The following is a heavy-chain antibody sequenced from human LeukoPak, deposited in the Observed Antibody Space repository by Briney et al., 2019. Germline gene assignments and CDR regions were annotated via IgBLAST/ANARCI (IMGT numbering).Heavy chain of an antibody. CDR2: INSDGSST. CDR3: ARRTVGATHHFDY. J-gene: IGHJ4*02. Sequence: GCSVKLSYAAPGVTFPCYWRHWVRRDPGKGLVWVSRINSDGSSTSYADSVKGRFTISRDNAKNTLYLQMNSLRAEDTAVYYCARRTVGATHHFDYWGQGTLVTVSS. CDR1: GVTFPCYW. D-gene: IGHD1-26*01. V-gene: IGHV3-74*01.